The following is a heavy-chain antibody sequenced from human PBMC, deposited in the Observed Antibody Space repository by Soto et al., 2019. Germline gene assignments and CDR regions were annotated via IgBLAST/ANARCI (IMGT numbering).Heavy chain of an antibody. CDR2: IIPISGTA. D-gene: IGHD2-2*01. Sequence: QVQLVQSGAEVKKPGSSVKVSRKASGGTFNSYAISWVRQAPGQGLEWMGGIIPISGTANYAQKFQGRVTITADESTSTAYMELSSLRSEDTAVYYCARSQGSSTSLEIYYYYYYGMDVWGQGTTVTVSS. V-gene: IGHV1-69*01. CDR1: GGTFNSYA. CDR3: ARSQGSSTSLEIYYYYYYGMDV. J-gene: IGHJ6*02.